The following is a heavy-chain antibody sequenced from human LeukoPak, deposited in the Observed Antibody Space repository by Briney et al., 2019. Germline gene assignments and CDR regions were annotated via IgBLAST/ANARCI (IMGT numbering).Heavy chain of an antibody. CDR1: GYTFTSYY. Sequence: ASVKVSCKASGYTFTSYYMHWVRQAPGQGLEWMGIINPSGGSTSYAQKFQGRVTMTRDTSTSTVYMELSSLRSEDTAVYYCAREEIAAAGWGWFDPWGQETLVTVSS. CDR2: INPSGGST. CDR3: AREEIAAAGWGWFDP. J-gene: IGHJ5*02. V-gene: IGHV1-46*01. D-gene: IGHD6-13*01.